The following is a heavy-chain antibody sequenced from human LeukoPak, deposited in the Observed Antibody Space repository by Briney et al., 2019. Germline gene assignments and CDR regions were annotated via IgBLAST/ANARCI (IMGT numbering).Heavy chain of an antibody. D-gene: IGHD1-26*01. CDR3: VKSGGYGLIDY. CDR1: GASISGSGYY. J-gene: IGHJ4*02. V-gene: IGHV4-39*01. CDR2: IYYTGST. Sequence: NPSETLSLTCAVSGASISGSGYYLGWIRQPPGKGLEWIGNIYYTGSTYYNASLQSRVTISIDTSKNQFSLRLNSVTAADTAMYYCVKSGGYGLIDYWGQGTLVTVS.